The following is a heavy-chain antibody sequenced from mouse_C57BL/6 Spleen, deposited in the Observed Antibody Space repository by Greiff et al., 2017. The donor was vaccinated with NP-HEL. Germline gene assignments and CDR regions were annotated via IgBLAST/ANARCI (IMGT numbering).Heavy chain of an antibody. D-gene: IGHD1-1*01. CDR3: ASTVVATRSY. Sequence: QVQLQQPGAELVKPGASVKVSCKASGYTFTSYWMHWVKQRPGQGLEWIGRIHPSDSDTNYNQKFKGKATLTVEKSSSTAYMQLSSLTCEDSAVYYCASTVVATRSYWGQGTTLTVSS. CDR2: IHPSDSDT. V-gene: IGHV1-74*01. J-gene: IGHJ2*01. CDR1: GYTFTSYW.